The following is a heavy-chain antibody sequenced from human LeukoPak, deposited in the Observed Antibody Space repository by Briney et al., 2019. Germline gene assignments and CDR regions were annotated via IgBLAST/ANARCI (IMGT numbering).Heavy chain of an antibody. V-gene: IGHV1-46*01. CDR2: INPSGGST. D-gene: IGHD2-2*02. J-gene: IGHJ6*03. Sequence: ATVKVSCKASGYTFTSYYMHWVRQAPGEGLEWMGIINPSGGSTSYAQKFQGRVTMTRDMSTSTVYMELSSLRSEDTAVYYCARVAAEVVGVPGAIGFGWLRRDYYYMDVWGKGTTVTVSS. CDR1: GYTFTSYY. CDR3: ARVAAEVVGVPGAIGFGWLRRDYYYMDV.